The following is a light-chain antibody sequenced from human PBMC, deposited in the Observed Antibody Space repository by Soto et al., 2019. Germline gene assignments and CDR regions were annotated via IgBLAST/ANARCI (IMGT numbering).Light chain of an antibody. CDR2: SNN. V-gene: IGLV1-47*02. Sequence: QSVLTQPPSASGTPGQRVTISCSGSRSNIGSNYVYWYQQLPGTAPKLLIYSNNQRPSGVPDRFSGSKSGTSASLAISGLRSEDDADYYCAAWDDSLSVVVFGGGTKVTVL. J-gene: IGLJ2*01. CDR1: RSNIGSNY. CDR3: AAWDDSLSVVV.